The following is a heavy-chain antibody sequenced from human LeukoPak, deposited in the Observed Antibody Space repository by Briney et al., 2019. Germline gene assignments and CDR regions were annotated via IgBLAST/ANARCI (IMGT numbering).Heavy chain of an antibody. CDR1: GFTFSGHW. V-gene: IGHV3-74*01. CDR3: AVLPRIAAAGTQYYYYYYMDV. Sequence: GGSLRLSCAVSGFTFSGHWMFWVRQAPGKGLEWVSSDGSSTGYTDSVKGRFTVSRDNAKNTLYLQMNSLRAEDTAVYYCAVLPRIAAAGTQYYYYYYMDVWGKGTTVTISS. CDR2: DGSST. J-gene: IGHJ6*03. D-gene: IGHD6-13*01.